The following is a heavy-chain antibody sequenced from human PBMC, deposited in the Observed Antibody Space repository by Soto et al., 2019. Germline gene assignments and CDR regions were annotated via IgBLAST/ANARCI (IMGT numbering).Heavy chain of an antibody. CDR2: INPSGGST. D-gene: IGHD1-20*01. J-gene: IGHJ5*02. CDR1: GYTFTSYY. Sequence: GASVKVSCKASGYTFTSYYMHWVRQAPGQGLEWMGIINPSGGSTSYAQKFQGRVTMTRDTSTSTVYMELSSLRSEDTAVYYCARAAYNWNDVGNWFDPWGQGTLVTVPQ. CDR3: ARAAYNWNDVGNWFDP. V-gene: IGHV1-46*03.